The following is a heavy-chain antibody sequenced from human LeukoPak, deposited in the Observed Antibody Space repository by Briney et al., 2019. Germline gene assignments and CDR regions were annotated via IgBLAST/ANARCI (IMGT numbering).Heavy chain of an antibody. V-gene: IGHV3-7*01. CDR2: IKRDGREK. D-gene: IGHD3-3*01. Sequence: GGSLRLSCAASGFTFSRHWMTWVRQAPGKGLEWVANIKRDGREKNYVDSVKGRFTISRDNAKNSLYLQMNSLRAEDTAVYYCARDRDYDFWSGYSNRIGWFDPWGQGTLVTVSS. CDR1: GFTFSRHW. J-gene: IGHJ5*02. CDR3: ARDRDYDFWSGYSNRIGWFDP.